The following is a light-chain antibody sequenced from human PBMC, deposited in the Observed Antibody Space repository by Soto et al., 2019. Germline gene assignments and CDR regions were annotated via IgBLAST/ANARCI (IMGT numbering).Light chain of an antibody. J-gene: IGKJ1*01. Sequence: DIVLTQSPLSLPVTPGEPVSISCRSSQSLLHSNGNIYLDWYLQKPGQSPQLLIYLGSIPASGVPERVSGRRSGPDFTLKIPRVEAEDVGLYYCTQAIQPPRTSGLGTKVQIK. CDR3: TQAIQPPRT. V-gene: IGKV2-28*01. CDR2: LGS. CDR1: QSLLHSNGNIY.